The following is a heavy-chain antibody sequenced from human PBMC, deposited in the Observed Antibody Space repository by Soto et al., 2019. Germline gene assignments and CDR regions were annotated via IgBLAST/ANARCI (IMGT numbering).Heavy chain of an antibody. J-gene: IGHJ4*02. V-gene: IGHV3-23*01. CDR1: GFTFSSYA. CDR2: ISSSGGST. D-gene: IGHD3-22*01. CDR3: AKYQPMTQPRPYLDY. Sequence: EVQLLESGGYLIQPGGSLRLSCAASGFTFSSYAMSWVRQAPGKGLGWVSAISSSGGSTFYADSVKGRFTISRDNSRNTLYLQMNSLRAEDTAIYYCAKYQPMTQPRPYLDYWGQGTLVTVSS.